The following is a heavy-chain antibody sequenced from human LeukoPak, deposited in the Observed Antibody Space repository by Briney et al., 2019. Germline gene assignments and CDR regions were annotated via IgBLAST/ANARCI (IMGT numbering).Heavy chain of an antibody. CDR3: AVVSSGWYGVDY. Sequence: GASVTVSCKASGYTFTSYGISWVRQAPGQGLEWMGRIIPILGIANYAQKFQGRVTITADKSTSTAYMELSSLRSEDTAVYYCAVVSSGWYGVDYWGQGTLVTVSS. V-gene: IGHV1-69*04. J-gene: IGHJ4*02. D-gene: IGHD6-19*01. CDR1: GYTFTSYG. CDR2: IIPILGIA.